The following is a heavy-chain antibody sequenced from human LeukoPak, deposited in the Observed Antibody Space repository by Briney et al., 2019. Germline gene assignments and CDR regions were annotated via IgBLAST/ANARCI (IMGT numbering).Heavy chain of an antibody. CDR2: INSDGSST. Sequence: GGSLRLSCAASGFTFSRYWMHWVRQGPGKGLVWVSRINSDGSSTSYADSVKGRFTISRDNAKNTLYLQMNSLRVEDTAVYYCASGGGRYYDSSGNPPSHFDYWGQGTLVTVSS. J-gene: IGHJ4*02. CDR1: GFTFSRYW. CDR3: ASGGGRYYDSSGNPPSHFDY. V-gene: IGHV3-74*01. D-gene: IGHD3-22*01.